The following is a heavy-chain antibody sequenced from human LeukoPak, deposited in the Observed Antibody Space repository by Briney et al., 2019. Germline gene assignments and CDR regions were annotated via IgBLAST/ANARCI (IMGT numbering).Heavy chain of an antibody. D-gene: IGHD6-19*01. CDR3: AREWEQWLVRYFDY. V-gene: IGHV4-39*07. J-gene: IGHJ4*02. CDR1: GGSISSSSYY. Sequence: SETLSLTCTVSGGSISSSSYYWGWIRQPPGKGLEWIGSIYYSGSTYYNPSLKSRVTISVDTSKNQFSLKLSSVTAADTAVYYCAREWEQWLVRYFDYWGQGTLVTVSS. CDR2: IYYSGST.